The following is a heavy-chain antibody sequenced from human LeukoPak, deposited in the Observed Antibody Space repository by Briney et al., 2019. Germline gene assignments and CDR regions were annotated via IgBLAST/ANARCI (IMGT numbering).Heavy chain of an antibody. Sequence: GRSLRLSCAASGFTFTNYALHWVRQAPGKGLEWVAVISYDGTNKYYADSVKGRFTISRDNSKNTLSLQMNSLRAEDTALYYWGRGLVVGAVKNYFVYGGEGALVPVSS. J-gene: IGHJ4*02. CDR2: ISYDGTNK. D-gene: IGHD2-21*01. CDR1: GFTFTNYA. CDR3: GRGLVVGAVKNYFVY. V-gene: IGHV3-30-3*01.